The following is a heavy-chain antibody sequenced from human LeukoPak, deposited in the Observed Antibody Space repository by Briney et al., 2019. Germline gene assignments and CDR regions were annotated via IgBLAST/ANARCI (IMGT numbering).Heavy chain of an antibody. V-gene: IGHV3-7*01. CDR1: GFTFTGYW. CDR3: ASISSPIDY. Sequence: GGSLRLSCAASGFTFTGYWMSWVRQAPGKGLEWVANIKQDGSEGYYVDSVKGRFTISRDNAKNSLYLQMNSLRAEDTAVYYCASISSPIDYWGQGTLVTVSS. D-gene: IGHD3-3*02. CDR2: IKQDGSEG. J-gene: IGHJ4*02.